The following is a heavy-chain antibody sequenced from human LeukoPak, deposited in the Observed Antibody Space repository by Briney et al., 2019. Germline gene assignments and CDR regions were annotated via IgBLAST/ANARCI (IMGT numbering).Heavy chain of an antibody. J-gene: IGHJ5*02. CDR2: ISSSSSYI. Sequence: GGSLRLSCAASGFTFSSYSMNWVRQAPGKGLEWVSSISSSSSYIYYADSLKGRFTISRDNAKKSVYLQMNSLRAEDTAVYYCARTGDQLEFDPWGQGTLVTVSS. V-gene: IGHV3-21*01. CDR1: GFTFSSYS. D-gene: IGHD1-1*01. CDR3: ARTGDQLEFDP.